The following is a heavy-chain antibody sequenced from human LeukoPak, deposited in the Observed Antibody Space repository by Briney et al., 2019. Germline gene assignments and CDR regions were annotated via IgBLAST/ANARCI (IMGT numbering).Heavy chain of an antibody. CDR3: ARQRARRSWAFDI. Sequence: SETLSLTCTFSGDSISRGDYYWGWIRQPPGMGLEWIASIYYSGTTYYTPSLKSRVTISVDTSKNQYSLKLSSLTAADTAVYYCARQRARRSWAFDIWGQGTMVTVSS. CDR2: IYYSGTT. V-gene: IGHV4-39*01. D-gene: IGHD3-10*01. CDR1: GDSISRGDYY. J-gene: IGHJ3*02.